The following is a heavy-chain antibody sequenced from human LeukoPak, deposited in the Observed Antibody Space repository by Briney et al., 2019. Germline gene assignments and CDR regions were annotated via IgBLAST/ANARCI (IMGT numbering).Heavy chain of an antibody. D-gene: IGHD3-10*01. V-gene: IGHV4-39*01. CDR3: ARKPYYGSGSYQLDY. Sequence: SETLSLTCTVSGGSISSSSYYWGWIRQPPGKGLEWIGSIYYSGSTYYNPSLKGRVTISVDTSKNQFSLKLSSVTAADTAVYYCARKPYYGSGSYQLDYWGQGTLVTVSS. CDR2: IYYSGST. J-gene: IGHJ4*02. CDR1: GGSISSSSYY.